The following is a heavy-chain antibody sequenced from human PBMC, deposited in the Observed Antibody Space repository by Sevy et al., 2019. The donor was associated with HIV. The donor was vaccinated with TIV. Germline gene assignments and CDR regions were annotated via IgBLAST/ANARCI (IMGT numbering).Heavy chain of an antibody. CDR1: GFTFSSYS. CDR2: ISSSSSYI. V-gene: IGHV3-21*01. D-gene: IGHD5-12*01. J-gene: IGHJ3*02. Sequence: GGSLRLSCAASGFTFSSYSMNWVRQAPGKGLEWVSSISSSSSYIYYADSVKGRFTTSRDNAKNSLYLQMNSLRAEDTSVYYCARGGGYVGAFDIWGQGTMVTVSS. CDR3: ARGGGYVGAFDI.